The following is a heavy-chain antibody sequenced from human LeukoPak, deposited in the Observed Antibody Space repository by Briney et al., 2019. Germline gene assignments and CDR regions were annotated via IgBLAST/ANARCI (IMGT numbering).Heavy chain of an antibody. Sequence: SETLSLTCTVSGGPISSSSYYWGWIRQPPGKGLEWIGSIYYSGSTYYNPSLKSRVTISVDTSKNQFSLKLSSVTAADTAVYYCVSRITIFGVVIADYFAYWGQGTLVTVSS. CDR3: VSRITIFGVVIADYFAY. CDR2: IYYSGST. D-gene: IGHD3-3*01. CDR1: GGPISSSSYY. J-gene: IGHJ4*02. V-gene: IGHV4-39*01.